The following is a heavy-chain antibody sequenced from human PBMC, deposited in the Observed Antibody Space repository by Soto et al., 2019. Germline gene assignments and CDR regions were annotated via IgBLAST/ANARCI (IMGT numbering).Heavy chain of an antibody. J-gene: IGHJ5*02. Sequence: QVQLQESGPGLVKPSQTLSLTCTVSGGSISSGGYYWSWIRQHPGKGLEWIGYIYYSGSTYYNPSLKSRVTISVDTSKNQFSLKRSSVTAADTAVYYCARATVDTAMARPMGFDPWGQGTLVTVSS. CDR3: ARATVDTAMARPMGFDP. CDR1: GGSISSGGYY. V-gene: IGHV4-31*03. D-gene: IGHD5-18*01. CDR2: IYYSGST.